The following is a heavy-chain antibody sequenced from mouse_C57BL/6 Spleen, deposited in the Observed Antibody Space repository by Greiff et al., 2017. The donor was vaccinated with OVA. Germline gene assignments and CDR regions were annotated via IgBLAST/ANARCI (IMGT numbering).Heavy chain of an antibody. V-gene: IGHV1-22*01. J-gene: IGHJ3*01. Sequence: VQLQQSGPELVKPGASVKMSCKASGYTFTDYNMHWVKQSPGKSLEWIGYINPNNGGTSYNQKFKGKATLTVNKSSSTAYMELRSLTSEDTAVYYCVKIYDSYYPWFAYWGQGTLLTVSA. CDR3: VKIYDSYYPWFAY. CDR2: INPNNGGT. CDR1: GYTFTDYN. D-gene: IGHD2-3*01.